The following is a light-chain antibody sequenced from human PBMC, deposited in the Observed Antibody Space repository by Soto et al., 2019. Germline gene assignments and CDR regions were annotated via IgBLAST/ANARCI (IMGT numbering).Light chain of an antibody. Sequence: DIQMTQSPSTLSASVGDRVTITCRASQSISSWLAWYQQKPGKAPKLLIYDASSLESGVPSRFSGSGSGTEFALTISSLQPEDFATYYCQQYNSYSWTFGQGPKVDIK. CDR3: QQYNSYSWT. CDR1: QSISSW. CDR2: DAS. J-gene: IGKJ1*01. V-gene: IGKV1-5*01.